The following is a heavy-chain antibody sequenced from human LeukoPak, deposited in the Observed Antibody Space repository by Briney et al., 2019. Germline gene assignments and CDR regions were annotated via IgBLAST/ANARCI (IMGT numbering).Heavy chain of an antibody. J-gene: IGHJ6*02. CDR1: GYTFTSYG. Sequence: ASVKVSCKASGYTFTSYGISWVRQAPGQGLEWMGWISAYNGNTNYAQKLQGRVTMTTDTSTSTAYMELRSLRSDDTAVYYCARFIAAASFSVYYGMEVWGQGTTVTVSS. V-gene: IGHV1-18*01. CDR2: ISAYNGNT. CDR3: ARFIAAASFSVYYGMEV. D-gene: IGHD6-13*01.